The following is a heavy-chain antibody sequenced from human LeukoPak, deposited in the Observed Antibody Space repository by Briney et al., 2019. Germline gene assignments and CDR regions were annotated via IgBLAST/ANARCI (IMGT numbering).Heavy chain of an antibody. Sequence: GGSLRLSCAASGFTVSSNYMSWVRQAPGKGLEWVSVIYSGGSTYYADSVKGRFTISRDNSKNALYLQMNSLRAEDTAVYYCARESIYYYDSSGYPAYWGQGTLVTVSS. CDR2: IYSGGST. V-gene: IGHV3-66*01. CDR1: GFTVSSNY. D-gene: IGHD3-22*01. J-gene: IGHJ4*02. CDR3: ARESIYYYDSSGYPAY.